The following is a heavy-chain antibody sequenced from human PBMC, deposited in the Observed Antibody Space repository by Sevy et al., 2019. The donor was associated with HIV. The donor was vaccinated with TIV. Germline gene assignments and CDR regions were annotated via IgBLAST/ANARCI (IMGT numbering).Heavy chain of an antibody. V-gene: IGHV3-30*02. Sequence: GGSLRLSCAASGFTFSSYGMHWVRQAPGKGLEWVAFIRYDGSNKYYADSVKGRFTISRDNSKNTLYLQMNSLRAEDTAVYYCAKDGRGLASEYFQHWGQGTLVTVSS. CDR2: IRYDGSNK. D-gene: IGHD6-19*01. CDR3: AKDGRGLASEYFQH. CDR1: GFTFSSYG. J-gene: IGHJ1*01.